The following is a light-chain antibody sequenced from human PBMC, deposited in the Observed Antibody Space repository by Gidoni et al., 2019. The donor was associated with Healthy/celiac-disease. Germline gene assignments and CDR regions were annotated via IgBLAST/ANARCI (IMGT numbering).Light chain of an antibody. J-gene: IGKJ1*01. CDR2: GAS. CDR3: QQYGSSPNT. CDR1: QSVSSSY. V-gene: IGKV3-20*01. Sequence: IVLTQSPGTLSVSPGERATLSGRASQSVSSSYLAGYQQKPGQAPRLLIYGASSRATGIPDRFSGSGSGTDFTLTISRLEPEDFAVYYCQQYGSSPNTFXQXTKVEIK.